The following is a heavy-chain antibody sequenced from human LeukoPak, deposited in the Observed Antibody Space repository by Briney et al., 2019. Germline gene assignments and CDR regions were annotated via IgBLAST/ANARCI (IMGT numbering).Heavy chain of an antibody. Sequence: GGSLRLSCAASGFTFSSYTMSWARQAPGKGLEWVSIITTSDGNTYYADSVKGRFTVSRDNSKNTLFLQMNSLRAEDTAVYYCAKDGGLWVSAHWGDSWGRGTLVTVSS. CDR1: GFTFSSYT. J-gene: IGHJ4*02. D-gene: IGHD7-27*01. V-gene: IGHV3-23*01. CDR2: ITTSDGNT. CDR3: AKDGGLWVSAHWGDS.